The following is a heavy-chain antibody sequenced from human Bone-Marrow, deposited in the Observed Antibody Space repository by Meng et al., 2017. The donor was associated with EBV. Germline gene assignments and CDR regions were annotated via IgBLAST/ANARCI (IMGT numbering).Heavy chain of an antibody. Sequence: QSTLKESGPQLVAPTQTLPLTCTFSGFSLSTDGVAVGWIRQPPGKALEWLALIYWDDDKRYSPSLKNRLTISKDSSKNQVVLTMTNVDPVDTATYFCAHSRIMTGFGTTGFDYWGQGTLVTVSS. CDR1: GFSLSTDGVA. J-gene: IGHJ4*02. V-gene: IGHV2-5*02. CDR3: AHSRIMTGFGTTGFDY. CDR2: IYWDDDK. D-gene: IGHD3-16*01.